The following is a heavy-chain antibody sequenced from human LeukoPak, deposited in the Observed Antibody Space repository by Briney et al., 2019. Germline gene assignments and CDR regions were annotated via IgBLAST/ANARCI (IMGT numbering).Heavy chain of an antibody. Sequence: GGSLRLSCAASGFTFSDYYMSWIRQAPGKGLEWVSYISSSGSTKYYADSVKGRFTVSRNKAKNSLDLQMNSLRADDTAVYYCARDSTSVGAFDPWGQGALVTVSS. J-gene: IGHJ5*02. CDR3: ARDSTSVGAFDP. CDR2: ISSSGSTK. V-gene: IGHV3-11*01. CDR1: GFTFSDYY.